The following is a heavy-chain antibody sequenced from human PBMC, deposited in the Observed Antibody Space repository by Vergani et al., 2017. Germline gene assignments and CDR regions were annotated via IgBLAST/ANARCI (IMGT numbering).Heavy chain of an antibody. D-gene: IGHD3-22*01. J-gene: IGHJ6*03. Sequence: QVQLQESGPGLVKPSETLSLTCTVSGGSISSYYWSWIRQPPGKGLEWIGYIYTSGSTNYNPSLKSRVTISVDTSKNQFSLKLSSVTAADTAVYYCARGGNYYDSSGYSRLLYYYYYMDVWGKGTTVTVSS. V-gene: IGHV4-4*09. CDR3: ARGGNYYDSSGYSRLLYYYYYMDV. CDR2: IYTSGST. CDR1: GGSISSYY.